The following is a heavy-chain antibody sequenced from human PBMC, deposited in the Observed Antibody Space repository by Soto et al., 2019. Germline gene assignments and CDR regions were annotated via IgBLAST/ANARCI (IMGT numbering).Heavy chain of an antibody. CDR3: ARLPGPLVAVLYIYPLDGREAMSDVDV. V-gene: IGHV3-30-3*01. D-gene: IGHD6-19*01. Sequence: QMQLLESGGGVVQPGGSLRLSCAASGFTFNYYPMHWVRQAPGKGLEWVAVVSFDGSNKYYADSVKGRFTISKDNSKNKLYLQMNSLRREDTAVYYCARLPGPLVAVLYIYPLDGREAMSDVDVWGQGTTVTVSS. J-gene: IGHJ6*02. CDR1: GFTFNYYP. CDR2: VSFDGSNK.